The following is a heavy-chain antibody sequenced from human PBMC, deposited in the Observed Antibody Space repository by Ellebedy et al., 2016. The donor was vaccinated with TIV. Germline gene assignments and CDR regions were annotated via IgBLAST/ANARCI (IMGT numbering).Heavy chain of an antibody. CDR1: GFTFSSYS. V-gene: IGHV3-21*01. CDR3: AREACMLLSCRSGYGMDV. D-gene: IGHD2-8*01. Sequence: GESLKISCAASGFTFSSYSMNWVRQAPGKGLEWISSISGGSSSLYYADSVKGRFTMSRDNAKNSVFLQMNSLRGEDTAVYYCAREACMLLSCRSGYGMDVWGQGTTVTVSS. CDR2: ISGGSSSL. J-gene: IGHJ6*02.